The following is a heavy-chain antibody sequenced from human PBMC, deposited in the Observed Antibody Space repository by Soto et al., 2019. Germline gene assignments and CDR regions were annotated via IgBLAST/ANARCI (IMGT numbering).Heavy chain of an antibody. CDR1: GGAFSGFD. CDR3: ARYGRDGYEKNNWFDP. J-gene: IGHJ5*02. CDR2: VHRRGSL. Sequence: PSETLSLTCAVSGGAFSGFDWSWIRQSPGKGLEWIGEVHRRGSLNYNPSLKSRVTISQDTSKKQLSLRLTSVTAADTGVYFCARYGRDGYEKNNWFDPWGPGTLVTVSS. V-gene: IGHV4-34*01. D-gene: IGHD2-21*01.